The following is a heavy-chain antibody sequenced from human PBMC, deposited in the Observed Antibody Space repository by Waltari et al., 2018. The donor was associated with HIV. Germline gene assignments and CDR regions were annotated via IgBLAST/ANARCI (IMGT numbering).Heavy chain of an antibody. CDR2: IYSGGST. V-gene: IGHV3-53*01. J-gene: IGHJ5*02. Sequence: EVQLVESGGGLIQPGGSLRLSCAASGFTVSSNYMSWVRQATGKGLECVSVIYSGGSTYYADSVKGRFTISRDNSKNTLYLQMNSLRAEDTAVYYCARGPYYYDSSGYYGRFDPWGQGTLVTVSS. D-gene: IGHD3-22*01. CDR1: GFTVSSNY. CDR3: ARGPYYYDSSGYYGRFDP.